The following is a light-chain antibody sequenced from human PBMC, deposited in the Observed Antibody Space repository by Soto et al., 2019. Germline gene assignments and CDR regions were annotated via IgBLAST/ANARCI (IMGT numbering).Light chain of an antibody. CDR1: SSDVGSYNL. CDR3: CSDARSSTYV. CDR2: EGS. J-gene: IGLJ1*01. Sequence: QSVLTQPASVSGSPGQSITISCTGTSSDVGSYNLVSWYQQHPGKAPKLIIFEGSKRPSGVSNRFSGSKSGNTASLTISGLQAEDEADYYCCSDARSSTYVFGTGTKLTVL. V-gene: IGLV2-23*01.